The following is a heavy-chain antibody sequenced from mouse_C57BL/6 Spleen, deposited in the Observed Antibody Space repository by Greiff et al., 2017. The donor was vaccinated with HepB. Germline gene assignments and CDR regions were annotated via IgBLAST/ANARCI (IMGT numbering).Heavy chain of an antibody. CDR2: ISSGSSTI. D-gene: IGHD1-1*01. J-gene: IGHJ4*01. CDR1: GFTFSDYG. V-gene: IGHV5-17*01. Sequence: DVMLVESGGGLVKPGGSLKLSCAASGFTFSDYGMHWVRQAPEKGLEWVAYISSGSSTIYYADTVKGRFTISRDNAKNTLFLQMTSLRSEDTAMYYCARPGYYGSRGAMDYWGQGTSVTVSS. CDR3: ARPGYYGSRGAMDY.